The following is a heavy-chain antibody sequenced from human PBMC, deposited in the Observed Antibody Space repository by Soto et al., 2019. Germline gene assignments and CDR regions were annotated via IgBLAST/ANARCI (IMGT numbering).Heavy chain of an antibody. CDR2: ISGSGGST. J-gene: IGHJ4*02. CDR1: GFTFSSKS. CDR3: ARDESSSMYYFAN. D-gene: IGHD6-13*01. Sequence: EVQLLESGGGLVQPGGFLRLSCAASGFTFSSKSMSWVRQPPGKGLEWVSGISGSGGSTYYTDSVKGRFTISRDNSKNTVFLQMSSLRAEDTAVYYCARDESSSMYYFANWGQGTLVTVSS. V-gene: IGHV3-23*01.